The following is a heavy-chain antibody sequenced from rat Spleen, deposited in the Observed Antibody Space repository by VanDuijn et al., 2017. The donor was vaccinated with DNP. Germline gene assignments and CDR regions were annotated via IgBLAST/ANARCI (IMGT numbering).Heavy chain of an antibody. D-gene: IGHD1-6*01. CDR2: ISYDGSIT. CDR1: GFTFSDYY. CDR3: SRPPYGCLGIDA. Sequence: EVQLVESDGGLVQPGRSLKLSCAASGFTFSDYYMAWVRQAPTKGLEWVATISYDGSITYYRDSVKGRFTISRDNAKSTLYLQMDSLRSEDTATYYCSRPPYGCLGIDAWGQGATVTVSS. V-gene: IGHV5-29*01. J-gene: IGHJ4*01.